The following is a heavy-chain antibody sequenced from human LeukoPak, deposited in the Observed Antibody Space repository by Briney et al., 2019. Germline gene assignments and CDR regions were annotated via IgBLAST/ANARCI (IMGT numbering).Heavy chain of an antibody. J-gene: IGHJ5*02. V-gene: IGHV7-4-1*02. Sequence: ASMKVSCKASGYTFTSYAMNWVRQAPGQGLEWMGWINTNTGNPTYAQGFTGRFVFSLDTSVSTAYLQISSLKAEDTAVYYCARDLRGYYYGSGSYSEYNWFDPWGQGTLVTVSS. CDR2: INTNTGNP. CDR1: GYTFTSYA. D-gene: IGHD3-10*01. CDR3: ARDLRGYYYGSGSYSEYNWFDP.